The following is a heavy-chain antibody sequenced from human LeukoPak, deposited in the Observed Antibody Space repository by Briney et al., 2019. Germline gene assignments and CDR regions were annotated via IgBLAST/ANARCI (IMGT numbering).Heavy chain of an antibody. D-gene: IGHD3-16*01. CDR1: GDSITGYY. CDR2: IYYTGNT. Sequence: SETLSLTCSVSGDSITGYYWGWIRQPPGKGLEWIGNIYYTGNTYYNSSLKSRVTISVDTSKNQFSLKVSSVTAADTAVYYCARFDRLGNLRLYHAIIDYWGQGTLVTVSS. CDR3: ARFDRLGNLRLYHAIIDY. J-gene: IGHJ4*02. V-gene: IGHV4-38-2*02.